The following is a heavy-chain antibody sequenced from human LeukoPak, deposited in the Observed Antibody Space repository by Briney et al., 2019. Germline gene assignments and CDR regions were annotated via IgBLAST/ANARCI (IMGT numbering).Heavy chain of an antibody. Sequence: GGSLRLSCAASGFTFDDYGMTWVRQATGKGLEGVSDINWNGGSIGYADSVKRRFTVSRDNAKNSLYLQMNRLRAEDTALYYCAREKYDSSGYYTDNYYFDYWGQGTPVTVSS. CDR1: GFTFDDYG. CDR3: AREKYDSSGYYTDNYYFDY. V-gene: IGHV3-20*04. D-gene: IGHD3-22*01. J-gene: IGHJ4*02. CDR2: INWNGGSI.